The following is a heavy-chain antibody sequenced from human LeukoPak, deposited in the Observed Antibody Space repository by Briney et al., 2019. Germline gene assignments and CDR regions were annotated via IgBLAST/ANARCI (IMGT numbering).Heavy chain of an antibody. CDR3: AKVHSSGYYYPSYYFDY. Sequence: GGSLRLSCAASGFAFSTYWVSWVRQAPGKGLEWVANIKQGGSEKYYVDSVKGRFTISRDNGKNSLYLQMNSLRAEDTAVYYCAKVHSSGYYYPSYYFDYWGQGTLVTVSS. V-gene: IGHV3-7*01. J-gene: IGHJ4*02. CDR1: GFAFSTYW. D-gene: IGHD3-22*01. CDR2: IKQGGSEK.